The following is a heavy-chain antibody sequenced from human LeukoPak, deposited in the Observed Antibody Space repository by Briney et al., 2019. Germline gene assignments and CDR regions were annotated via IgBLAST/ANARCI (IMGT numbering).Heavy chain of an antibody. CDR2: MNPNSGGT. CDR3: ARAGSIFGVVITHYGMDV. V-gene: IGHV1-2*02. Sequence: GASVKVSCKASGYTFTGYYMHWVRQAPGQGLEWMGWMNPNSGGTNYAQKFQGRVTMTRDTSISTAYMELSRLRSDDTAVYYCARAGSIFGVVITHYGMDVWGQGTTVTVSS. D-gene: IGHD3-3*01. J-gene: IGHJ6*02. CDR1: GYTFTGYY.